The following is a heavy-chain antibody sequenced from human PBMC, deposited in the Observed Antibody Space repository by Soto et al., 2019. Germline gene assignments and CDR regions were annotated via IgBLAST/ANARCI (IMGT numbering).Heavy chain of an antibody. CDR3: AKEILDIVVVPAAMSDPEPYYYYYYMDV. D-gene: IGHD2-2*03. CDR1: GFTFSSYG. V-gene: IGHV3-30*18. Sequence: GGSLRLSCAASGFTFSSYGMHWVRQAPGKGLEWVAVISYDGSNKYYADSVKGRFTTPRDNSKYTLYLQMNSLRAEETAVYYCAKEILDIVVVPAAMSDPEPYYYYYYMDVWGKGTTVTVSS. J-gene: IGHJ6*03. CDR2: ISYDGSNK.